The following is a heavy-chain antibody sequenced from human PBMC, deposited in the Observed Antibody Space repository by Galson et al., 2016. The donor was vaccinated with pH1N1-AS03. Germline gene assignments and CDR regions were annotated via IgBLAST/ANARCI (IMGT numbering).Heavy chain of an antibody. D-gene: IGHD3-22*01. V-gene: IGHV1-69*13. CDR1: GGTFATYA. Sequence: SVKVSCKAPGGTFATYAISWVRQARGQGLEWMGGIIPLSETITYAQKFQGRLTITADDSTGTASMELTSLTSDDTAVYYCARDRYRDSRRDFDESVYWGQGTLVTVSS. J-gene: IGHJ4*02. CDR3: ARDRYRDSRRDFDESVY. CDR2: IIPLSETI.